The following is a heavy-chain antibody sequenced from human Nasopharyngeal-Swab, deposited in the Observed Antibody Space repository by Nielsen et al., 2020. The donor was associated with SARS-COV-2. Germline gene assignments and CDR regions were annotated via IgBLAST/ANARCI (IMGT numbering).Heavy chain of an antibody. CDR1: GFTFSSYA. V-gene: IGHV3-23*01. CDR2: ISSSGGST. J-gene: IGHJ4*02. D-gene: IGHD3-9*01. CDR3: AKVSHILTGYYPSDY. Sequence: GGSLRLSCAASGFTFSSYAMSWVRQAPGKGLEWVSAISSSGGSTYYADSVKGRFTISRDNSKNTLYLQMNSLRAEDTAVYYYAKVSHILTGYYPSDYWGQGTLVTVSS.